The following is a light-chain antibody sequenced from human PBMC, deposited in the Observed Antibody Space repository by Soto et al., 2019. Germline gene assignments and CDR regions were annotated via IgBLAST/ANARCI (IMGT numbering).Light chain of an antibody. CDR3: SSYTSSSTRV. V-gene: IGLV2-14*01. CDR2: DVS. CDR1: SSDVGGYNY. Sequence: QSALTQPASVSGSPGQSITISCTGTSSDVGGYNYVSWCQQHPGKAPKLMIYDVSNRPSGVSYRFSGSKSGNTASLTISGLQAEDEADYYCSSYTSSSTRVFGTGTKLTV. J-gene: IGLJ1*01.